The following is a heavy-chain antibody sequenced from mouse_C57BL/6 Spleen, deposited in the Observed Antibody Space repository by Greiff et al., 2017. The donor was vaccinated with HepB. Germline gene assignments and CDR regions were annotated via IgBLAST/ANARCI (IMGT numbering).Heavy chain of an antibody. CDR2: IYPGDGDT. CDR3: ARNYGNSWYFDV. CDR1: GYAFSSSW. Sequence: VQLQQSGPELVKPGASVKISCKASGYAFSSSWMNWVKQRPGKGLEWIGRIYPGDGDTNYNGKFKGKATLTADKSSSTAYMQLSSLTSEDSAVYCCARNYGNSWYFDVWGTGTTVTVSS. D-gene: IGHD2-1*01. J-gene: IGHJ1*03. V-gene: IGHV1-82*01.